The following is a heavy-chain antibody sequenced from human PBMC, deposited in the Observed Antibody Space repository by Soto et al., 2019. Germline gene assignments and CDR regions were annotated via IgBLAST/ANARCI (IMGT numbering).Heavy chain of an antibody. CDR3: AKEQAMVA. Sequence: QVQLVESGGGVVQPGRSLRLSCAASGFTFSSYGMHWVRQAPGKGLEWVTVISYDGNNKYYADSVKGRFTISRDNSKNTLYLQMNSLRADDTAVYYCAKEQAMVAWGQGTLVTVSS. CDR1: GFTFSSYG. V-gene: IGHV3-30*18. CDR2: ISYDGNNK. D-gene: IGHD5-18*01. J-gene: IGHJ5*02.